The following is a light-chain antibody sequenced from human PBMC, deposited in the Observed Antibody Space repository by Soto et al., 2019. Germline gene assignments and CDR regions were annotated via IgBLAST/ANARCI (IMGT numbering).Light chain of an antibody. Sequence: QSVLTQPPSASGTPGQRVTISCSGSSSNIGSNYVYWYQQLPGTAPKLLIYSNNQRPSGVPDRFSGSKSGTSASLAISGLRSEDEADYYCAAWDDSLSAVFGTGTNSPS. CDR3: AAWDDSLSAV. J-gene: IGLJ1*01. CDR2: SNN. V-gene: IGLV1-47*02. CDR1: SSNIGSNY.